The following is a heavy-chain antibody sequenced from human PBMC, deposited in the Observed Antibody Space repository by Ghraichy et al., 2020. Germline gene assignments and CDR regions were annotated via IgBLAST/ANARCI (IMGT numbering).Heavy chain of an antibody. CDR3: AKTYAGYGEYDLGP. J-gene: IGHJ5*02. V-gene: IGHV3-23*01. Sequence: LSLTCVASGFTFSSFAMSWVRQAPGRGLEWVSGISGSGASTNYADSLKGRFTISRDNLKNTVYLQMKILTAEDTALYCCAKTYAGYGEYDLGPWGQGTLVTVSS. D-gene: IGHD4-17*01. CDR2: ISGSGAST. CDR1: GFTFSSFA.